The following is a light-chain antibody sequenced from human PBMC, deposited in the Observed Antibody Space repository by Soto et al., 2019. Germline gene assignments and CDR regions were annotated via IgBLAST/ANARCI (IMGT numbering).Light chain of an antibody. V-gene: IGKV3-15*01. Sequence: EIVMTQSPGTLSVSPGERASLSCRASQSLSSNLAWYQQKPGQAPRLLIYGASSRVTGIPARFSGSGSGTDFTLTISSLQSEDFAVYYCQQYYHWPWTFGQGTKVDIK. CDR1: QSLSSN. CDR3: QQYYHWPWT. CDR2: GAS. J-gene: IGKJ1*01.